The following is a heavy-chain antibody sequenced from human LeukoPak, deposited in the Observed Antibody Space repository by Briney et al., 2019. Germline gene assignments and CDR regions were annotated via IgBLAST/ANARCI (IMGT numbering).Heavy chain of an antibody. V-gene: IGHV4-34*01. Sequence: SETLSLTCAVYGGSFSGYYWSWIRQPPGKGLEWIGEINHSGSTNYNPSLKSRVTISVDTSKNQFSLKLSSVTAADTAVYYCARRVRGVDDAFDVWGQGTMVTVSS. CDR3: ARRVRGVDDAFDV. CDR2: INHSGST. J-gene: IGHJ3*01. D-gene: IGHD3-10*01. CDR1: GGSFSGYY.